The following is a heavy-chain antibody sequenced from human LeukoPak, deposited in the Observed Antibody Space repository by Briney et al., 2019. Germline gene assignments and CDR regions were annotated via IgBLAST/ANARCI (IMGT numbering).Heavy chain of an antibody. D-gene: IGHD2-15*01. Sequence: PSETLSLTCTVSGDSISSGGYYWSWIRQHPGKGLEWIGYTYYGGGTYYNPSLKSRVIISVDRSKNQFSLNLRSVTAADTAVYYYARVVGYCSGGSCYSIDAFDIWGQGTMVTVSS. J-gene: IGHJ3*02. V-gene: IGHV4-31*03. CDR1: GDSISSGGYY. CDR2: TYYGGGT. CDR3: ARVVGYCSGGSCYSIDAFDI.